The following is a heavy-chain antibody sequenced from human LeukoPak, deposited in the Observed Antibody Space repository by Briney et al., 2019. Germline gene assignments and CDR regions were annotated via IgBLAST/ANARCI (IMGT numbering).Heavy chain of an antibody. CDR1: GFTFSSYE. Sequence: GGSLRLSCAASGFTFSSYEMNWVRQAPGKGLEWVSVIYSGGSTSYADSVRGRFTISRDNSKNTVYLQMNSLRAEDTAVYYCARDPRLRGLDDTFDIWGQGTMVTVSS. J-gene: IGHJ3*02. CDR2: IYSGGST. CDR3: ARDPRLRGLDDTFDI. V-gene: IGHV3-53*01. D-gene: IGHD2-8*01.